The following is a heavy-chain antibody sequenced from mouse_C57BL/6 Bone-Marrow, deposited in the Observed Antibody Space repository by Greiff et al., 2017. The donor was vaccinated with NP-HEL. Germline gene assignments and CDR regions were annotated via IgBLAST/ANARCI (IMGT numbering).Heavy chain of an antibody. CDR1: GYSITSGYY. Sequence: EVQLVESGPGLVKPSQSLSLTCSVTGYSITSGYYWNWIRQFPGNKLEWMGYISYDGSNNYNPSLKNRISITRDTSKNQFFLKLNSVTTEDTATYYCARGSVYYYGRGWYFDVWGTGTTVTVSS. J-gene: IGHJ1*03. D-gene: IGHD1-1*01. CDR3: ARGSVYYYGRGWYFDV. CDR2: ISYDGSN. V-gene: IGHV3-6*01.